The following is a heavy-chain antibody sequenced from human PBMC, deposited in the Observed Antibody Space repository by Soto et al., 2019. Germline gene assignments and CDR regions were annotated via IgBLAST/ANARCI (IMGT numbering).Heavy chain of an antibody. J-gene: IGHJ2*01. Sequence: EVQLVESGGGLVQPGGSLRLSCAASGFTFSSYSMNWVRQAPGKGLEWVSYIGPSSTTIYYADSVKGRFTISRDNAKNSLYLQLNRLRAEDTAVYYCARKAFGWYFDLWGRGTLVTVSS. V-gene: IGHV3-48*01. D-gene: IGHD3-10*01. CDR2: IGPSSTTI. CDR3: ARKAFGWYFDL. CDR1: GFTFSSYS.